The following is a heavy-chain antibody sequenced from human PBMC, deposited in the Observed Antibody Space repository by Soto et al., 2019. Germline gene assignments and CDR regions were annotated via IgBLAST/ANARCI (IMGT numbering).Heavy chain of an antibody. CDR1: GFTFSSYS. J-gene: IGHJ3*02. CDR2: ISSSSSYI. Sequence: GGSLRLSCAASGFTFSSYSMNWVRQAPGKGLEWVSSISSSSSYIYYADAVKGRFTNSKDNAKTSLYLQMNSLRDEDTAVYYCARAISGIAAAGAFDIWGQGTMVTVAS. CDR3: ARAISGIAAAGAFDI. V-gene: IGHV3-21*01. D-gene: IGHD6-13*01.